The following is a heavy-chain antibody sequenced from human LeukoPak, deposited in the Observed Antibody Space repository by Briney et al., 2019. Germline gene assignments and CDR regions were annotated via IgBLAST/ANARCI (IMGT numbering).Heavy chain of an antibody. CDR1: GFTFSGSA. J-gene: IGHJ4*02. CDR2: IRSKANNYAT. D-gene: IGHD5-18*01. CDR3: ARVDTAMGCS. Sequence: PGGSLRLSCAASGFTFSGSAMHWVRQASGKGLEWVGRIRSKANNYATAYAASVKGRFTISRDDSKNTAYLEMNSLKTEDSAVYYCARVDTAMGCSWGQGTLVTVSS. V-gene: IGHV3-73*01.